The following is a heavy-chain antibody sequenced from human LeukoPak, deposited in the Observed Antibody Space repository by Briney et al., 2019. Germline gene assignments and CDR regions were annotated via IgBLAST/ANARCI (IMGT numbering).Heavy chain of an antibody. CDR1: GYSISSGYY. J-gene: IGHJ2*01. Sequence: TASETLSLTCAVSGYSISSGYYWGWIRQPPGKGLEWIGSIYHSGSTYYNPSLKCRVTISVDTSKNQFSLKLSSVTAADTAVYYCARDRGVWYFDLWGRGTLVIVSS. CDR3: ARDRGVWYFDL. D-gene: IGHD3-10*01. CDR2: IYHSGST. V-gene: IGHV4-38-2*02.